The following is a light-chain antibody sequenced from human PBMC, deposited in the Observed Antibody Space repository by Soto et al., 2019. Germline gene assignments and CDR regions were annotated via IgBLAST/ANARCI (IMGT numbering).Light chain of an antibody. Sequence: DIQMTQSPSTLSASVGARVTITCRASQSISSWLAWYQQKPGRAPKVLIFDASSLESGVPSRFSGSGSATEFTLTISSLQPDDVATYDCQQYTTYPWTFGQGTKVDIK. CDR2: DAS. V-gene: IGKV1-5*01. CDR3: QQYTTYPWT. J-gene: IGKJ1*01. CDR1: QSISSW.